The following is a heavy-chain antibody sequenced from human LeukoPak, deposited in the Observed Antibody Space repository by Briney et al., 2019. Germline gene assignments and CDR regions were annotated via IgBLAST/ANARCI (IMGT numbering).Heavy chain of an antibody. V-gene: IGHV5-51*01. J-gene: IGHJ4*02. CDR1: GYSFTSYW. CDR3: ARSSDSSGFYDYFVY. D-gene: IGHD3-22*01. Sequence: GESLKISCEGSGYSFTSYWIGWVRQMPGKGLEWVAIIYPGDSDTIYSPSFQGQVTISADNSISTAYLQWSSLKASDTAMYYCARSSDSSGFYDYFVYWGQGTLVTVSS. CDR2: IYPGDSDT.